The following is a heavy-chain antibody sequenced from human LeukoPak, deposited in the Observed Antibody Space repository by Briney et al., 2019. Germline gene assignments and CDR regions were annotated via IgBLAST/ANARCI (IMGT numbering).Heavy chain of an antibody. D-gene: IGHD3-22*01. CDR2: MNPNTGRT. CDR3: ARLSQTPDYYSSGGYYYLGY. Sequence: GASVRVSCKASRYTFSIYDINWGREAAGEGGERVGWMNPNTGRTGFAQKFQGRLTMTRDTSISTAYMELSSLRSEDTAVYYCARLSQTPDYYSSGGYYYLGYWGQGTPVTVSS. V-gene: IGHV1-8*01. J-gene: IGHJ4*02. CDR1: RYTFSIYD.